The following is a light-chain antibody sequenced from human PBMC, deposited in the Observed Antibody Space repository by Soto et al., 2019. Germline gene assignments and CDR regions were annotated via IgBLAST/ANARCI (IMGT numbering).Light chain of an antibody. Sequence: QSALTQPXSMSGSPGQSXTIXCTGTSSDVGGYNYVSWYQQYPGKAPKLIIYDVSNRPSGVSNRFSGSKSGXXASXTXSGLQXXDEADYYXXSYTSSSTLVV. J-gene: IGLJ2*01. V-gene: IGLV2-14*01. CDR3: XSYTSSSTLVV. CDR1: SSDVGGYNY. CDR2: DVS.